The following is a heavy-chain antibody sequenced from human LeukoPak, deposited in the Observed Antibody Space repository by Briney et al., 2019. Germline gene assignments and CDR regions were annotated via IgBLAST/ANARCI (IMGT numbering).Heavy chain of an antibody. CDR3: ARELPREVTLDY. J-gene: IGHJ4*01. CDR1: EFNFFTYG. V-gene: IGHV3-74*01. D-gene: IGHD2-21*02. CDR2: IFTDGSTT. Sequence: GGSLRLSCVASEFNFFTYGMQWARQAPGKGLVWVSRIFTDGSTTSYADSVKGRFTISRDNAKNTLYLQMNSLRAEDTAVYYCARELPREVTLDYWGQGTLVTVSP.